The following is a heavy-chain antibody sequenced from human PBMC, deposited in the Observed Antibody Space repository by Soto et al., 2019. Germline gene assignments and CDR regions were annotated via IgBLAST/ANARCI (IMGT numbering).Heavy chain of an antibody. CDR2: ISYDGSNK. V-gene: IGHV3-30-3*01. CDR3: ARYPPGYCSGGSCYHAFDI. J-gene: IGHJ3*02. D-gene: IGHD2-15*01. Sequence: PGGSLRLSCAASGFTFSSYAMHWVRQAPGKGLEWVAVISYDGSNKYYADSVKGRFTISRDNSKNTLYLQMNSLRAEGTAVYYCARYPPGYCSGGSCYHAFDIWGQGTMVTVSS. CDR1: GFTFSSYA.